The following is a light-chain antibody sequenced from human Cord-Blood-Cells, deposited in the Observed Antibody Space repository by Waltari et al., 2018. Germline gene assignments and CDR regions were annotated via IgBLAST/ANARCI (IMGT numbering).Light chain of an antibody. CDR1: TSDVGSFNL. J-gene: IGLJ3*02. V-gene: IGLV2-23*01. CDR3: CSYAGSSTL. Sequence: QSALTQPAPVSRSPEQSLTIYSPGTTSDVGSFNLVSWYQPHPGKAPKLMIYEGSKRPSGVSNRFSGSKSGNTASLTISGLQAEDEADYYCCSYAGSSTLFGGGTKLTVL. CDR2: EGS.